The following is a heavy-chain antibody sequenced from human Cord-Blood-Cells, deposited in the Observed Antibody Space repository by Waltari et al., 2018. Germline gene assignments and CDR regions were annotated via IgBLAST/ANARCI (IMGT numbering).Heavy chain of an antibody. Sequence: QVQLVQSGAEVKKPGSSVKVSCKASGGTFSSYAISWVRQAPGQGLEWMGGIIPIFGTANYAQKFQGRVTITADESTSTAYMELSSLRSEDTAVYYCAREPYDYVWGSYRGFDPWGQGTLVTVPS. CDR2: IIPIFGTA. D-gene: IGHD3-16*02. CDR3: AREPYDYVWGSYRGFDP. J-gene: IGHJ5*02. CDR1: GGTFSSYA. V-gene: IGHV1-69*01.